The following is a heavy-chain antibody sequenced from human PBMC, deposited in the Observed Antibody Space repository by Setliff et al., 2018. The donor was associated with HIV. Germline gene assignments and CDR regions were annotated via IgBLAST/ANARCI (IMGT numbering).Heavy chain of an antibody. Sequence: GGSLRLSCVASGFTFSAFAMTWVRQAPGTGLEWVSVIYRDGATYYADSVKGRFTISRDTAKNTVYLQMNSLTSEDTAFYYCARGRINYGDYYYWGQGTLVTVS. CDR3: ARGRINYGDYYY. CDR1: GFTFSAFA. V-gene: IGHV3-23*03. D-gene: IGHD4-17*01. J-gene: IGHJ4*02. CDR2: IYRDGAT.